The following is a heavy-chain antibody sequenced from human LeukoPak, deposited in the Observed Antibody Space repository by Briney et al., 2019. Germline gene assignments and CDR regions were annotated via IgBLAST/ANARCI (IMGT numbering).Heavy chain of an antibody. D-gene: IGHD3-3*01. CDR2: ISYDGSNK. CDR1: GFTFSSYA. CDR3: ARAGGFWSGYGMDV. Sequence: GGSLRLSCAVSGFTFSSYAMHWVRQAPGKGLEWVAVISYDGSNKYYADSVKGRFTISRDNSKNTLYLQMNSLRAEDTAVYYCARAGGFWSGYGMDVWGQGTTVTVSS. V-gene: IGHV3-30-3*01. J-gene: IGHJ6*02.